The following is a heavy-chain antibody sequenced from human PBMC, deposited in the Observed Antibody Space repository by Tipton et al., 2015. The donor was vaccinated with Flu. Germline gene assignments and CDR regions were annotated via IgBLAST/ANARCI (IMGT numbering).Heavy chain of an antibody. Sequence: SLRLSCAASGFTFDDYAMHWVRQAPGKGLEWVSRISWNSDYRGYADSVKGRFTISRDNAKNSLYLQMNSLRAEDTAVYYCVRVRPAAQAYGMDVWGQGTTVTVSS. CDR3: VRVRPAAQAYGMDV. CDR1: GFTFDDYA. V-gene: IGHV3-9*01. D-gene: IGHD6-25*01. J-gene: IGHJ6*02. CDR2: ISWNSDYR.